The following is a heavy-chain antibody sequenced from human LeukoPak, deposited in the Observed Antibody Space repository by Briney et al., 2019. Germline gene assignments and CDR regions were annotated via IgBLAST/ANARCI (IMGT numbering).Heavy chain of an antibody. CDR3: AKSIAVAGTGGPLDY. V-gene: IGHV3-23*01. CDR1: GFTFSNAW. J-gene: IGHJ4*02. D-gene: IGHD6-19*01. CDR2: ISGSGGST. Sequence: PGGSLRLSCAASGFTFSNAWMSWVRQAPGRGLEWVSAISGSGGSTYYADSVKGRFTISRDNSKSTLYLQMNSLRAEDTAVYYCAKSIAVAGTGGPLDYWGQGTLVTVSS.